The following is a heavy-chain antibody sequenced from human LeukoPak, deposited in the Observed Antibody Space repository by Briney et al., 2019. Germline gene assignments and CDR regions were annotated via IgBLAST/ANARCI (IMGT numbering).Heavy chain of an antibody. J-gene: IGHJ4*02. CDR2: ISSNGGST. CDR3: ARSAPERRWDY. D-gene: IGHD6-13*01. V-gene: IGHV3-64*01. Sequence: GGSLRLSCAASGFSFSNYAMHWVRQAPGKGLEYVSGISSNGGSTSYANSVKGRFAISRDNSKNTLYLQMGSLRAEDMAVYYCARSAPERRWDYWGQGTLVTVSS. CDR1: GFSFSNYA.